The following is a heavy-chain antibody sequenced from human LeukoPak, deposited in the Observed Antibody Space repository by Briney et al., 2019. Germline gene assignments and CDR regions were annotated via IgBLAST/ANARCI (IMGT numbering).Heavy chain of an antibody. V-gene: IGHV5-51*01. CDR2: IYPGDSDT. D-gene: IGHD3-10*01. J-gene: IGHJ6*03. Sequence: GESLKISCKGSGYSFTSYWIGWVRQMPGKGLEWMGIIYPGDSDTRYSPPFQGQVTISADKSISTAYLQWRSLKASDTAMYYCARHYYGSGSYYSYYYYMDVWGKGTTVTVSS. CDR3: ARHYYGSGSYYSYYYYMDV. CDR1: GYSFTSYW.